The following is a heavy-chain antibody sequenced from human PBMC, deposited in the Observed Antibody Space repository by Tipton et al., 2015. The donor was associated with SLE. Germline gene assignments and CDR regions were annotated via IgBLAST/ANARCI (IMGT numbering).Heavy chain of an antibody. CDR1: GGSISSSSYY. CDR2: IYYSGST. D-gene: IGHD3-3*01. Sequence: TLSLTCTVSGGSISSSSYYWGWIRQPPGKGLEWIGYIYYSGSTNYNPSLKSRVTISVDTSKNQFSLKLSSVTAADTAVYYCARDRSRIFGVVMREFYYYYGMDVWGQGTTVTVSS. J-gene: IGHJ6*02. V-gene: IGHV4-61*05. CDR3: ARDRSRIFGVVMREFYYYYGMDV.